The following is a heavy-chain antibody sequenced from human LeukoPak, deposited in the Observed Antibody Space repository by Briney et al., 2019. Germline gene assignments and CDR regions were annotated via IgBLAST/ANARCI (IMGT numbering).Heavy chain of an antibody. CDR2: VTPSTGDT. CDR3: ARDIAPSGSWWFDS. J-gene: IGHJ5*01. Sequence: GASVKVSCKASGYTFTEYYIHWLRQAPGQGLEWMGWVTPSTGDTFYAQNFRGRVTVTRDTSISTAYMQLGGLKSDDTAAYYCARDIAPSGSWWFDSWGQGTLVSVSS. CDR1: GYTFTEYY. V-gene: IGHV1-2*02. D-gene: IGHD6-13*01.